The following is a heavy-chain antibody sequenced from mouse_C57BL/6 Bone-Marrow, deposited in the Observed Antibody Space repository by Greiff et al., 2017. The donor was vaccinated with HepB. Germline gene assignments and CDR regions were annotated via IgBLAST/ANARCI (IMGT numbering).Heavy chain of an antibody. V-gene: IGHV7-1*01. D-gene: IGHD2-5*01. CDR1: GFTFSDFY. CDR2: SRNKANDYTT. CDR3: ARDYSNYVGY. Sequence: EVQGVESGGGLVQSGRSLRLSCATSGFTFSDFYMEWVRQAPGKGLEWIAASRNKANDYTTEYSASVKGRFIVSRDTSQSILYLQMNALRAEDTAIYYCARDYSNYVGYWGQGTTLTVSS. J-gene: IGHJ2*01.